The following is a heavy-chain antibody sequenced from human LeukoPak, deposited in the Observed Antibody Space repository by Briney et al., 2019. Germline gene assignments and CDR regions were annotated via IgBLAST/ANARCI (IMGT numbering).Heavy chain of an antibody. Sequence: PSQTLSLTCAVSGGSISSGGYSWSWIRQPPGKGLEWIGYIYHSGSTYYNPSLKSRVTISLDRSKNQFSLKLSSATAADTAVYYCARGGGSSSGNCFDPWGQGTLVTVSS. V-gene: IGHV4-30-2*01. D-gene: IGHD3-22*01. CDR2: IYHSGST. J-gene: IGHJ5*02. CDR1: GGSISSGGYS. CDR3: ARGGGSSSGNCFDP.